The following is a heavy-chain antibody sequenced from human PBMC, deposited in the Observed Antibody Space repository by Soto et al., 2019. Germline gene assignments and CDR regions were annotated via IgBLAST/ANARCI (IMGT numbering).Heavy chain of an antibody. D-gene: IGHD6-19*01. CDR2: ISYDGSNK. V-gene: IGHV3-30*18. J-gene: IGHJ4*02. Sequence: PGGSLRLSCAASGFTFSSYGMHWVRQAPGKGLGWVAVISYDGSNKYYADSVKGRFTISRDNSKNTLYLQMNSLRAEDTAVYYCAKEGLQWLALRPYYFDYWGQGTLVTV. CDR3: AKEGLQWLALRPYYFDY. CDR1: GFTFSSYG.